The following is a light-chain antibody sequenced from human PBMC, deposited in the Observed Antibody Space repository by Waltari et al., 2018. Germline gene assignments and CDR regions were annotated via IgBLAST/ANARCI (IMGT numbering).Light chain of an antibody. CDR2: GKN. CDR1: ILRTYY. CDR3: SSRELSGHVV. V-gene: IGLV3-19*01. J-gene: IGLJ2*01. Sequence: SSDLTQEPAVSVALGQTVRITCQGDILRTYYGNWCRQKPGQPPELVIYGKNNRPSGIPDRCAASSSGNTASLIITGAQAEDEADYYCSSRELSGHVVFGGGTRLTVL.